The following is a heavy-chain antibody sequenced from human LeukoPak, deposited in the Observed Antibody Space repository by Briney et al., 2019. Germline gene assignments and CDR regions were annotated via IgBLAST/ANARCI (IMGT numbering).Heavy chain of an antibody. V-gene: IGHV4-59*08. D-gene: IGHD5-12*01. CDR2: IYYSGST. Sequence: SETLSLTCTVSGGSISSYYWSWIRQPPGKGLEWIGYIYYSGSTNYNPSLKSRVTISVDTSKNQFSLKLSSVTAADTAVYYCARKKMSGFDYGFDYWGQGTLVTVSS. CDR1: GGSISSYY. CDR3: ARKKMSGFDYGFDY. J-gene: IGHJ4*02.